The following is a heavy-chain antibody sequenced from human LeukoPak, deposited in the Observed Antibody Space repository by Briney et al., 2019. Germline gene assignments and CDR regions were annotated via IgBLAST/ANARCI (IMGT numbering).Heavy chain of an antibody. Sequence: GGSLRLSCAASGFTFRIYAMNWVRQAPGKGLEWVSAFSVSGGSTYYADSVKGRFTISRDNSKNTLYLQMNSLRAEDTALYYCAKGLRFLEWLSSFDYWGQGTLVTVSS. J-gene: IGHJ4*02. D-gene: IGHD3-3*01. CDR3: AKGLRFLEWLSSFDY. V-gene: IGHV3-23*01. CDR2: FSVSGGST. CDR1: GFTFRIYA.